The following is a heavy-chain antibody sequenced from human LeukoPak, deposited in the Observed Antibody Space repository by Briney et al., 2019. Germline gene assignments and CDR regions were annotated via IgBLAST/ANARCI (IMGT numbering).Heavy chain of an antibody. CDR3: ARDYTGYFP. V-gene: IGHV3-7*03. D-gene: IGHD3-9*01. Sequence: PGGSLRLSCVASGFPFSSYWMTWVRQAPGKGLEWVANIKQDGSKKSYVDSVKGRFTISRDNAKNSLYLQMNSLRAEDTAVYYCARDYTGYFPWGQGTLVTVSS. CDR2: IKQDGSKK. CDR1: GFPFSSYW. J-gene: IGHJ5*02.